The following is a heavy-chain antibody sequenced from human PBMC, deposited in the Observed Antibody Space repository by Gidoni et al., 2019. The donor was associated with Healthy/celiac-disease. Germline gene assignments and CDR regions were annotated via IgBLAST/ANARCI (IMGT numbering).Heavy chain of an antibody. Sequence: QVQLVQSGAEVKKPGASVKVSCKASGYTFTSYDINWVRPATGQGLEWMGWMNPNSGNTGYAQKFQGRVTMTRNTSISTAYMELSSLRSEDTAVYYCASGGLWWELLQGYYYYYGMDVWGQGTTVTVSS. J-gene: IGHJ6*02. CDR3: ASGGLWWELLQGYYYYYGMDV. V-gene: IGHV1-8*01. D-gene: IGHD1-26*01. CDR1: GYTFTSYD. CDR2: MNPNSGNT.